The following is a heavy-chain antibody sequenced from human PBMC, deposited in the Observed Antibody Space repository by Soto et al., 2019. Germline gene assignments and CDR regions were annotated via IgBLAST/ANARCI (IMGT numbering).Heavy chain of an antibody. CDR1: GFAVSSNY. CDR2: IYSGGST. J-gene: IGHJ4*02. V-gene: IGHV3-53*01. CDR3: ARDLAGKVDY. Sequence: HPGGSLRLSCAASGFAVSSNYMSWVRQAPGKGLEWVSVIYSGGSTYYADSVKGRFTISRDNSKNTLYLQMNSLRAEDTAVYYCARDLAGKVDYWGQGTLVTVSS.